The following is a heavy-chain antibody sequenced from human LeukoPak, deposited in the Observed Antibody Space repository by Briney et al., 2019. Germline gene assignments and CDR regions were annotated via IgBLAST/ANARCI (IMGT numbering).Heavy chain of an antibody. CDR1: GYSFTTYW. J-gene: IGHJ4*02. CDR2: IYPGDSDT. D-gene: IGHD6-19*01. V-gene: IGHV5-51*01. CDR3: ARLLEGVAGTWGY. Sequence: GESLKISCKASGYSFTTYWIAWVRQMPGKGLEWMGMIYPGDSDTTYSPSFQGQVTISADKSISTAYLLWNSLKASDTAMYYCARLLEGVAGTWGYWGQGTLVTVS.